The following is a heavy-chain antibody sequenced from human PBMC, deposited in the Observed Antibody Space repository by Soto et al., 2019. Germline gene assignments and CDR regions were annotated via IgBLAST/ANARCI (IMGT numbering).Heavy chain of an antibody. J-gene: IGHJ6*02. CDR2: IYYSGST. D-gene: IGHD3-3*01. CDR3: AREGLGDFWSGYYYGMDV. V-gene: IGHV4-59*01. Sequence: SETLSLTCTVSGGSISSYYWSWIRQPPGKGLEWIGYIYYSGSTNYNPSLKSRVTISVDTSKNQFSLKLSSVTAADTAVYYCAREGLGDFWSGYYYGMDVWGQGTTVT. CDR1: GGSISSYY.